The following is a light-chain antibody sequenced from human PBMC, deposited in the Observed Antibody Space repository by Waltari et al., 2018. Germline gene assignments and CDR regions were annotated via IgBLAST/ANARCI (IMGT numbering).Light chain of an antibody. J-gene: IGLJ2*01. CDR2: YDS. CDR3: LVWHSTIDHQGV. Sequence: SYVVTQSPSVSVAPGETARITCGGDNIGSKSVHWYQQRTGQAPALVISYDSDRPSGMPERFSGSNAGNTATLTISWVEAEDEADYYCLVWHSTIDHQGVFGGGTKLTVL. V-gene: IGLV3-21*04. CDR1: NIGSKS.